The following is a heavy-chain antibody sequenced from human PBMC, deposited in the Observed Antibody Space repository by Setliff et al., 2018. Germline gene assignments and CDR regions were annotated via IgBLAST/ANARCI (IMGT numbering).Heavy chain of an antibody. CDR3: AAGVIDY. D-gene: IGHD6-13*01. J-gene: IGHJ4*01. CDR1: GFPFSSSP. CDR2: FATGGGA. Sequence: PGGSLRLSCVTSGFPFSSSPMPWVRQAPGKGLEWVCAFATGGGAYYADSVRGRFTISRDNSRDTLFLLMTDLRPEDTAVYYCAAGVIDYWGQGTVVTVSS. V-gene: IGHV3-23*01.